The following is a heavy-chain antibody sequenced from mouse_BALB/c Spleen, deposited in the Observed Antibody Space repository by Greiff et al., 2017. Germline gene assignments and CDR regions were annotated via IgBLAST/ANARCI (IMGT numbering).Heavy chain of an antibody. CDR3: ARYPTVVAGPFDY. Sequence: SGAELMKPGASVKISCKATGYTFSSYWIEWVKQRPGHGLEWIGEILPGSGSTNYNEKFKGKATFTADTSSNTAYMQLSSLTSEDSAVYYCARYPTVVAGPFDYWGQGTTLTVSS. J-gene: IGHJ2*01. D-gene: IGHD1-1*01. V-gene: IGHV1-9*01. CDR2: ILPGSGST. CDR1: GYTFSSYW.